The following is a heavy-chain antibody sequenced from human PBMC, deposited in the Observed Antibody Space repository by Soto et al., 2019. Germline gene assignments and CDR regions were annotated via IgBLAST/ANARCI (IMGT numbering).Heavy chain of an antibody. D-gene: IGHD6-13*01. CDR1: GGSISSYY. V-gene: IGHV4-59*01. J-gene: IGHJ6*03. CDR3: ARGVGKQPQPRCYYYYYYMAV. CDR2: IYYSGST. Sequence: QVQLQASGPGLGKPSETLSLNCTVSGGSISSYYWSWIRQPPGKGLEWIGYIYYSGSTNYNPSLKSRVTLSVATSQTQFSLKLSSVTAADTAVYYCARGVGKQPQPRCYYYYYYMAVCGKGTTVTVFS.